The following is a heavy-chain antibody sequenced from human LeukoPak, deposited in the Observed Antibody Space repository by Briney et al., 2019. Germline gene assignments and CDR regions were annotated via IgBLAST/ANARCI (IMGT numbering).Heavy chain of an antibody. CDR1: GFTFSNFW. CDR3: ARGWAGRTWLQSPYFDG. V-gene: IGHV3-7*01. J-gene: IGHJ4*01. CDR2: IKEDGSKK. D-gene: IGHD5-24*01. Sequence: GGSLRLSCAASGFTFSNFWMTWVRQAPGKGLEWVANIKEDGSKKYYLDSVEGRFTISRANAWNSLYLQMNSLRVEETAMYYCARGWAGRTWLQSPYFDGWGQGALVTVSS.